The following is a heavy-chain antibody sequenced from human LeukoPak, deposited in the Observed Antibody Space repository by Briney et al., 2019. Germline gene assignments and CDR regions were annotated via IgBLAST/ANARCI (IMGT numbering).Heavy chain of an antibody. CDR1: GLTVSNHW. J-gene: IGHJ5*02. Sequence: GGSLRLSCVASGLTVSNHWMSWVRQAPGKGLEWVANIREERGQEYYVDSVNGRFTISKNSAKNSLYLQMNTLRVEDTAMYYCASLDTAKQPLANHWGQGTLVTVSS. CDR3: ASLDTAKQPLANH. CDR2: IREERGQE. V-gene: IGHV3-7*03. D-gene: IGHD5-18*01.